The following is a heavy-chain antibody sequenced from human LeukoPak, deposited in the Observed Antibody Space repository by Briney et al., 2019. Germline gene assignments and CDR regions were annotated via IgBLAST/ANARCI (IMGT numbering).Heavy chain of an antibody. Sequence: GSLRLSCAASGFTFSSYGMSWVRQAPGKGLEWVSAISGSGGSTYYADSVKGRFTISRDNSKNTLYLQMNSLRAEDTAVYYCAKDSIVVVPAAPRPSPYFDYWGQGTLVTVSS. CDR1: GFTFSSYG. CDR3: AKDSIVVVPAAPRPSPYFDY. V-gene: IGHV3-23*01. CDR2: ISGSGGST. D-gene: IGHD2-2*01. J-gene: IGHJ4*02.